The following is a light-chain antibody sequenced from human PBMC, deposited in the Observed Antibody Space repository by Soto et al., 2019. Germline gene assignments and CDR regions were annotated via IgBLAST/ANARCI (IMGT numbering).Light chain of an antibody. V-gene: IGKV3-11*01. CDR2: DSS. CDR1: QSVTTY. J-gene: IGKJ2*01. Sequence: EIVLTQSPATLSLSPGERATLSCRASQSVTTYLAWYQQKPGQAPRLLIYDSSNRATGIPARFSGSGSGTDFTLTISSLEPEDFALYYCQQRSNWPRTFGQGPSWRSN. CDR3: QQRSNWPRT.